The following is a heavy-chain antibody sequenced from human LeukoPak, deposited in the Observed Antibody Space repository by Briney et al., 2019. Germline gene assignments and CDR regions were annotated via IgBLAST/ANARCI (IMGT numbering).Heavy chain of an antibody. V-gene: IGHV4-34*01. Sequence: SETLSLTCAVYGGSFSGYYWSWIRQPPGKGLEWIGEINHSGSTNYNPSLKSRVTISVDTSKNQFSLKLSSVTAADTAVYYYARVAYDSSGYLFDYWGQGTLVTVSS. J-gene: IGHJ4*02. CDR3: ARVAYDSSGYLFDY. CDR1: GGSFSGYY. D-gene: IGHD3-22*01. CDR2: INHSGST.